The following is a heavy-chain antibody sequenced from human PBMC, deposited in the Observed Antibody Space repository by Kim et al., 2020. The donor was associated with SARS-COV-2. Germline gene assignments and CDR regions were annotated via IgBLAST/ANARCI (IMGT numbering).Heavy chain of an antibody. Sequence: GGSLRLSCAASGFTFSSYAMHWVRQAPGKGLEWVAVISYDGSNKYYADSVKGRFTISRDNSKNTLYLQMNSLRAEDTAVYYCAREVVGGSGSWYYYYGMDVWGQGTTVTVSS. J-gene: IGHJ6*02. D-gene: IGHD3-10*01. CDR1: GFTFSSYA. V-gene: IGHV3-30*04. CDR3: AREVVGGSGSWYYYYGMDV. CDR2: ISYDGSNK.